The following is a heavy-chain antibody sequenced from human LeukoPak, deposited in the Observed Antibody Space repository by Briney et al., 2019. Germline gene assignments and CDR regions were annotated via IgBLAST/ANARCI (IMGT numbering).Heavy chain of an antibody. Sequence: SETLSLTCTVSGGSISSSSYYWGWIRQPPGKGLEWIGSIYYSGSTYYNPSLKSRVTISVDTSKNQFSLKLSSVTAADTAVYYCAREVHRDWFDPWGRGTLVTVSS. V-gene: IGHV4-39*02. CDR3: AREVHRDWFDP. J-gene: IGHJ5*02. CDR2: IYYSGST. D-gene: IGHD3-10*01. CDR1: GGSISSSSYY.